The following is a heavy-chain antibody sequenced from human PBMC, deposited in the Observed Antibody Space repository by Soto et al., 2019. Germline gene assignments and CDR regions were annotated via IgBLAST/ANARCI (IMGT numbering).Heavy chain of an antibody. CDR3: AHRFGFGELLV. CDR2: IYWDDNK. J-gene: IGHJ6*02. D-gene: IGHD3-10*01. CDR1: GFSLSTSGVG. Sequence: QITLKESGPTLVKPTQTLTLTCTFSGFSLSTSGVGVGWIRQSPGKPLEWLALIYWDDNKRYSPSLERRLTVTKDTSKNQVVLTMTNMDPVDTGTYYCAHRFGFGELLVWGQGTTVTVSS. V-gene: IGHV2-5*02.